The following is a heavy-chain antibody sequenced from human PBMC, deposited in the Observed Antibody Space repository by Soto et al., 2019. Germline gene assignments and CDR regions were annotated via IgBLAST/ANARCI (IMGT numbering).Heavy chain of an antibody. J-gene: IGHJ4*02. Sequence: GLTLVISKQALRMTGNYSGSSLSNSGVGVAWIRQPPGKALEWLALIYWDDGKRYSPSLKTRLNITKDTSKNQVVLTLTNVDPVDTATYFFTHRPAYDISTGYYPFDYWGQGSLVTVSS. D-gene: IGHD3-9*01. CDR1: GSSLSNSGVG. CDR2: IYWDDGK. V-gene: IGHV2-5*02. CDR3: THRPAYDISTGYYPFDY.